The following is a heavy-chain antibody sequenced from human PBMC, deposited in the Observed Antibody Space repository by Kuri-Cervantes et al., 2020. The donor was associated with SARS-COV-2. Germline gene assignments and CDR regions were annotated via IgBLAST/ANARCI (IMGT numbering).Heavy chain of an antibody. V-gene: IGHV1-18*01. CDR1: GYTFTSYG. Sequence: ASVKVSCKASGYTFTSYGISWVRQAPGQGLEWMGWISAYNGNTNYAQKLQGRVTMTTDTSTSTAYMELRSLRSDDTAVYYRARVVVVPAAISNPGGMDVWGKGTTVTVSS. D-gene: IGHD2-2*02. CDR2: ISAYNGNT. J-gene: IGHJ6*03. CDR3: ARVVVVPAAISNPGGMDV.